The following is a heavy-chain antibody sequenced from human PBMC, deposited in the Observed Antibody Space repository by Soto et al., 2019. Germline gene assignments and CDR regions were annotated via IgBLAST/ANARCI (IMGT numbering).Heavy chain of an antibody. Sequence: QLQLQESGPGLVKPSETLSLTCTVSGGSINDDTDYWGRIRQPTVKGLVWIGSVYYIGTSSYNPSLWSRVTMSVDTSKEQFSLSLRSVTAAVTSVYYCARLHCHSPGCVPLGPWGQGTLVIVSS. CDR1: GGSINDDTDY. D-gene: IGHD2-2*01. J-gene: IGHJ5*02. CDR2: VYYIGTS. CDR3: ARLHCHSPGCVPLGP. V-gene: IGHV4-39*01.